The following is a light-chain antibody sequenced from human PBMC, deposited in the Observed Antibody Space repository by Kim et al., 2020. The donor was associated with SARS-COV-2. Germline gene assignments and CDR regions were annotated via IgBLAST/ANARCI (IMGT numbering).Light chain of an antibody. CDR2: YDN. V-gene: IGLV3-21*04. CDR1: DIGGRS. Sequence: APGKTSSITCGGDDIGGRSVYWYQQQPGRAPLLVIYYDNDRPSGIPERFSGSNSGNTATLTISRVEAGDEADYYCQVWDRSSDHWLFGGGTQLTVL. J-gene: IGLJ3*02. CDR3: QVWDRSSDHWL.